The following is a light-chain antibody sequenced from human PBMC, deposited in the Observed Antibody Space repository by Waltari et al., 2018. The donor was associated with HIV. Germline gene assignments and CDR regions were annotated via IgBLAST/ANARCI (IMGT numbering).Light chain of an antibody. Sequence: SYVLTQPPSESVAPGQTARIPCGGNNIGCKGVHWYQQKPSQAPVLVVYDDSDRPSGIPERFSGASSWNTATLTISRVEAGDEADFYCQVWDSSTDLRVFGGGTKLTVL. CDR2: DDS. J-gene: IGLJ2*01. CDR3: QVWDSSTDLRV. CDR1: NIGCKG. V-gene: IGLV3-21*02.